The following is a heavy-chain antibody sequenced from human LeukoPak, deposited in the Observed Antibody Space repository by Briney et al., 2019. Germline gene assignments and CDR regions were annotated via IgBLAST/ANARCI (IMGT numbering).Heavy chain of an antibody. CDR1: GGSISGYY. V-gene: IGHV4-34*01. J-gene: IGHJ3*02. Sequence: PSETLSLTCTVSGGSISGYYWSWIRQPPGKGLEWIGEINHSGSTNYNPSLKSRVTISVDTSKNQFSLKLSSVTAADTAVYYCARLWYCSSTSCLAPDAFDIWGQGTMVAVSS. CDR3: ARLWYCSSTSCLAPDAFDI. D-gene: IGHD2-2*01. CDR2: INHSGST.